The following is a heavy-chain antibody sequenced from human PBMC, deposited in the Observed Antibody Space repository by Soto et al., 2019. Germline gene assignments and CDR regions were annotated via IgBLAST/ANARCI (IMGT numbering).Heavy chain of an antibody. CDR3: AIRVVVVAATRGTYYYYMDV. J-gene: IGHJ6*03. D-gene: IGHD2-15*01. V-gene: IGHV4-39*01. CDR1: GGSISSSSYY. CDR2: IYYSGST. Sequence: SETLSLTCTVSGGSISSSSYYWGWIRQPPGKRLEWIGSIYYSGSTYYNPSLKSRVTISVDTSKNQFSLKLSSVTAADTAVYYCAIRVVVVAATRGTYYYYMDVWGKGTTVTVSS.